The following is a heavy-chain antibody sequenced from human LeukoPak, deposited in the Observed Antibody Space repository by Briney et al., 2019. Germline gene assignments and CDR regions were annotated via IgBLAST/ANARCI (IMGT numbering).Heavy chain of an antibody. D-gene: IGHD1-26*01. J-gene: IGHJ6*02. CDR2: IYPGYSVT. CDR1: GYSFTSYW. V-gene: IGHV5-51*01. CDR3: ERKGMRGSSYYYYGMDV. Sequence: GESLKISCKGSGYSFTSYWIGWVRQMPGKGLEWMGIIYPGYSVTRYSPSFQGQVTISADKAISTAYLQWSSLKASDNAMYYCERKGMRGSSYYYYGMDVWGQGTTVTVSS.